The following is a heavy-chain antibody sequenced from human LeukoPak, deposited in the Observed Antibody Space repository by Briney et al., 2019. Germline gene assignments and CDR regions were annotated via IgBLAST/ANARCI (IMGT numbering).Heavy chain of an antibody. CDR3: ARDPGYNVNDHDVNAFDT. CDR1: GASISSTNYY. J-gene: IGHJ3*02. Sequence: SETLSLTCTVSGASISSTNYYWGWIRQTPGKGLEWIGTIYYSVSTYYNPSLKSRLSISVDTSKNQFSLKLRSVTAADTGLYYCARDPGYNVNDHDVNAFDTWGQGTMVTVSS. V-gene: IGHV4-39*07. D-gene: IGHD5-24*01. CDR2: IYYSVST.